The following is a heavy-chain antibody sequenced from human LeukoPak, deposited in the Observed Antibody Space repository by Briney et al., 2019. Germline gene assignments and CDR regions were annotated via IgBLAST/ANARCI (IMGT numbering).Heavy chain of an antibody. CDR3: ARVGANNYYYYMDV. CDR1: GYSISSGYY. CDR2: MYHTGRT. J-gene: IGHJ6*03. Sequence: SETLSLTCTVSGYSISSGYYWGWIRQPPGQGLEWIGSMYHTGRTYYNQSLKSRVTISVDTSKNQFSLKLSSVTAADTAVYYCARVGANNYYYYMDVWGKGTTVTISS. V-gene: IGHV4-38-2*02. D-gene: IGHD1-26*01.